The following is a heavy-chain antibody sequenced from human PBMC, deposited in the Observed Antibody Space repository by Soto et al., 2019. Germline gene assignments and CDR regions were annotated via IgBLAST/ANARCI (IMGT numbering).Heavy chain of an antibody. CDR3: ARRYGASFDY. J-gene: IGHJ4*02. D-gene: IGHD4-17*01. Sequence: SETLSLTCTVSGGSISSYYWSWIRQPPGKGLEWIGYIYYSGSTNYNPSLKSRVTISVDTSKNQFSLKLSSVTAADTAVYYCARRYGASFDYQGQGTPVTVSS. V-gene: IGHV4-59*01. CDR1: GGSISSYY. CDR2: IYYSGST.